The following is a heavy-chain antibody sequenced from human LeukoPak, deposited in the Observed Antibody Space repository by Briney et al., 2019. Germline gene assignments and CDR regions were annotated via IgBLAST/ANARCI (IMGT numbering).Heavy chain of an antibody. Sequence: SETLSLTCTVSGGSISSYYWSWIRQPPGKGLEWIRYIYYSGSTNYNPSLKSRVTISVDTSKNQFSLKLSSVTAAGTAMYYCARERRVVKDKPEWFDPWGQGTLVTVSS. J-gene: IGHJ5*02. CDR1: GGSISSYY. V-gene: IGHV4-59*01. CDR2: IYYSGST. D-gene: IGHD2-15*01. CDR3: ARERRVVKDKPEWFDP.